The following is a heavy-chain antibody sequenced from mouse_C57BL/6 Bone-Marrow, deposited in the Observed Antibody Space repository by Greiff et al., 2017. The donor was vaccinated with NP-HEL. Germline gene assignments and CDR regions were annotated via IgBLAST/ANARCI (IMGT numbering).Heavy chain of an antibody. CDR3: ARWGTAQALFAY. Sequence: QVQLKQSGPELVKPGASVKISCKASGYAFSSSWMNWVKQRPGKGLEWIGRIYPGDGDTNYNGKFKGKATLTADKSSSTAYMQLSSLTSEDSAVYFCARWGTAQALFAYWGQGTLVTVSA. CDR2: IYPGDGDT. D-gene: IGHD3-2*02. V-gene: IGHV1-82*01. CDR1: GYAFSSSW. J-gene: IGHJ3*01.